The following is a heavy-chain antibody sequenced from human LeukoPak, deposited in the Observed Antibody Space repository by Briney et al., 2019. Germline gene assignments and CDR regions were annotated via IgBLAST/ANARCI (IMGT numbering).Heavy chain of an antibody. V-gene: IGHV3-66*01. J-gene: IGHJ4*02. D-gene: IGHD1-26*01. CDR3: ARGLVGATSPLDY. CDR2: IYSGGST. CDR1: GXTVSTNY. Sequence: GGSLRLSCAASGXTVSTNYMSWVRQAPGKGLEWVSFIYSGGSTNYAEFVKGRSPITRDDSKNTPYLQMSSLRAEDTAVYYCARGLVGATSPLDYWGQGTLVTVSS.